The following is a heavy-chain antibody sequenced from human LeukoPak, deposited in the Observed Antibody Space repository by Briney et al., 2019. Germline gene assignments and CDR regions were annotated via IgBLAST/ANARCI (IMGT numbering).Heavy chain of an antibody. J-gene: IGHJ4*02. V-gene: IGHV3-30*02. D-gene: IGHD2-2*01. CDR3: AKGLYCSSTSCHPEIDY. Sequence: HAGGSLRLSCATSGFTFSSYGMHWVRQAPGKGLEWVAFIRYDGSNKYYADSVKGRFTISRDNSKNTLYLQMNSLRAEGTAVYYCAKGLYCSSTSCHPEIDYWGQGTLVTVSS. CDR1: GFTFSSYG. CDR2: IRYDGSNK.